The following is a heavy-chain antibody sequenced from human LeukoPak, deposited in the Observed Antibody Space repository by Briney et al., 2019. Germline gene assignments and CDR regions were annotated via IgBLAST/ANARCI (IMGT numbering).Heavy chain of an antibody. CDR3: ATHSDWRFDY. CDR2: INQDGSER. V-gene: IGHV3-7*01. J-gene: IGHJ4*02. D-gene: IGHD6-19*01. CDR1: GFTFSSYG. Sequence: GRSLRLSCAASGFTFSSYGMHWVRQAPGKGLEWVANINQDGSERNYVDSVKGRFTISRDNAKSSVFLQMNSLGAEDTAVYYCATHSDWRFDYWGQGTLVSVSS.